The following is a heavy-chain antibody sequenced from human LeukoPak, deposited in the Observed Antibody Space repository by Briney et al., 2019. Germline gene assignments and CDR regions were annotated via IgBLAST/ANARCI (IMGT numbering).Heavy chain of an antibody. D-gene: IGHD6-19*01. V-gene: IGHV1-8*03. J-gene: IGHJ4*02. CDR3: ARGLSYSSGWYPRVYYFDY. CDR2: MNPNSGNT. Sequence: GASVKVSCKASGYTFTSYDINWARQATGQGLEWMGWMNPNSGNTGYAQKFQGRVTITRNTSISTAYMELSSLRSEDTAVYYCARGLSYSSGWYPRVYYFDYWGQGTLVTVSS. CDR1: GYTFTSYD.